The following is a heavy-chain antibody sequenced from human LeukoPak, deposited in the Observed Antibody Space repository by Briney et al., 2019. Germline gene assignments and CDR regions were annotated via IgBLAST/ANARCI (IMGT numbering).Heavy chain of an antibody. CDR3: ARSLRRGYYGSGTYYNIPYYFDY. CDR1: GGSISPYY. CDR2: IYYSGST. J-gene: IGHJ4*02. Sequence: SETLSLTCTVSGGSISPYYWSWIRQPPGKGLEWIGYIYYSGSTNYNPSLKSRVTISINTSKNQFSLNLSSVTAADTAVYYCARSLRRGYYGSGTYYNIPYYFDYWGQGTLVTVSS. D-gene: IGHD3-10*01. V-gene: IGHV4-59*01.